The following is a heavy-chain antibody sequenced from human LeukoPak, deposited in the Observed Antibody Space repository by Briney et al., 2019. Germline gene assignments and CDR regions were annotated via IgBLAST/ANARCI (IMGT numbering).Heavy chain of an antibody. J-gene: IGHJ6*02. CDR3: ARDYGSSGYDITDV. Sequence: GGSLRLSCAASGFTFSSYWMGWVRQAPGQGLEWVANIRQEGSEKNYADSVKGRFTISRDNAKNSLYLQMSSLRVEDTAVYYCARDYGSSGYDITDVWGQGTTVTVSS. CDR2: IRQEGSEK. CDR1: GFTFSSYW. D-gene: IGHD5-12*01. V-gene: IGHV3-7*01.